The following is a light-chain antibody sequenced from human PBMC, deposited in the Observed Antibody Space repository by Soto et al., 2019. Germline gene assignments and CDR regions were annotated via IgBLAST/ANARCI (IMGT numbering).Light chain of an antibody. J-gene: IGLJ1*01. V-gene: IGLV2-14*01. CDR1: SSDIGTYNH. CDR3: CSYTTSSTLV. CDR2: EVI. Sequence: QSVLTQPASVSGSPGQSIAISCAGTSSDIGTYNHVSWYQQHPGKAPQLITYEVINRPSGLSSRFSGSKSGNTASPTISGLQAEDEADYFCCSYTTSSTLVCGTGTKVTVL.